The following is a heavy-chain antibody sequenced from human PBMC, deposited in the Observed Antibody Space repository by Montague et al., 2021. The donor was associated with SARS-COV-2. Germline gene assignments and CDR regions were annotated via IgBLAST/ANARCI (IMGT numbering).Heavy chain of an antibody. CDR1: GFSLSTSGIC. CDR3: ARILVAAAGSPFDP. V-gene: IGHV2-70*11. Sequence: PVLVKPTQTLTLTCTFSGFSLSTSGICVSWIRQPPGKALEWLARXDWDDDKYYSTSLKTRLTISKDTSKNQVVLTMTNMDPVDTATYYCARILVAAAGSPFDPWGQGILVTVSS. D-gene: IGHD6-13*01. J-gene: IGHJ5*02. CDR2: XDWDDDK.